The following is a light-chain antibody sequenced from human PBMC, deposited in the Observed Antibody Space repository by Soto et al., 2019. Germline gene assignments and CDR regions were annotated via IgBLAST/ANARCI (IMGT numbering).Light chain of an antibody. V-gene: IGLV2-23*02. Sequence: QSVLTQPASVSGSPGQSITISCTGTSSDVGKYKLVSWYQHHPGRAPKIMIYEVTKRPSGVSNRFSGSKSGNTASLTISGLQAEDEADYYCCSYAGSSTYVFGMGTKLTV. CDR1: SSDVGKYKL. CDR2: EVT. J-gene: IGLJ1*01. CDR3: CSYAGSSTYV.